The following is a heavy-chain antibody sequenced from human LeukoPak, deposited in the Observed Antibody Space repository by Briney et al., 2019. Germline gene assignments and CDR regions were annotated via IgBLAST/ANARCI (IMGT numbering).Heavy chain of an antibody. V-gene: IGHV3-21*01. J-gene: IGHJ4*02. D-gene: IGHD2-15*01. Sequence: PGGSLRLSCAASGFTFSSYSMNWVRQAPGKGLEWVSSINILSNYIYYADSVKGRFTISRDNAKNSLYLQMNSLRAEDTAVYYCVREPYCSGGSCYTSGFDCWGQGTLVTVSS. CDR1: GFTFSSYS. CDR2: INILSNYI. CDR3: VREPYCSGGSCYTSGFDC.